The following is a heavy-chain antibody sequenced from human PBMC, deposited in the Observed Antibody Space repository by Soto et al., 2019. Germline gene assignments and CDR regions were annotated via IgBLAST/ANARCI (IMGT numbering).Heavy chain of an antibody. D-gene: IGHD6-13*01. CDR2: IYYSGST. V-gene: IGHV4-59*01. CDR3: ARERKCVAAADTNWFDP. CDR1: GGSISSYY. J-gene: IGHJ5*02. Sequence: SETLSLTCTVSGGSISSYYWSWIRQPPGKGLEWIGYIYYSGSTNYNPSLKSRVTISVDTSKNQFSLKLSSVTAADTAVYYCARERKCVAAADTNWFDPRGQGTLVTVSS.